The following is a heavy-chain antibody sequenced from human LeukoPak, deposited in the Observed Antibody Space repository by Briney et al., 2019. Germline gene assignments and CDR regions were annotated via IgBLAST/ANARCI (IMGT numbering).Heavy chain of an antibody. CDR1: GGTFSSYA. Sequence: ASVKVSCKASGGTFSSYAISWVRQAPGQGLEWMGGIIPIFGTANYAQKFQGRVTITADESTSTAYVELSSLRSEDTAVYYCASLAEGYGDYYYYYMDVWGKGTTVTVSS. CDR2: IIPIFGTA. CDR3: ASLAEGYGDYYYYYMDV. D-gene: IGHD4-17*01. J-gene: IGHJ6*03. V-gene: IGHV1-69*13.